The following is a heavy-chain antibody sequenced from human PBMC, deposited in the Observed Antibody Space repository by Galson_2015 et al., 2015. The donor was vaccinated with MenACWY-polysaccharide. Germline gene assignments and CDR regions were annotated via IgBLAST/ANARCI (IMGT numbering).Heavy chain of an antibody. D-gene: IGHD4-23*01. CDR1: GYIFNNYW. J-gene: IGHJ4*02. CDR3: ARLRGLGGQFYCDF. Sequence: QSGAEVKKPGESLKISCKASGYIFNNYWIGWVRQMPDKGLEWMGRIFPDNSDPRYSPSFQGQVTVSVDKSTSTAYLHLSGLKASDTVMYYCARLRGLGGQFYCDFWGQGSLVTVSS. V-gene: IGHV5-51*03. CDR2: IFPDNSDP.